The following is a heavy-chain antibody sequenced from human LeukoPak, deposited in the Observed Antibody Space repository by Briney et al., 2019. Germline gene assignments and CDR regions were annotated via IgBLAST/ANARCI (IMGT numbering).Heavy chain of an antibody. V-gene: IGHV3-30*04. CDR1: GFTFSSYA. J-gene: IGHJ4*02. CDR2: ISYDGSNK. D-gene: IGHD3-10*01. CDR3: AKGHYYSSGSLDY. Sequence: GGSLRLSCAASGFTFSSYAMHGVRQAPGKGLEWVAVISYDGSNKYYADSVKGRFTISRDNSKNTLYLQTNSLRAEDTAVYYCAKGHYYSSGSLDYWGQGTLVTVSS.